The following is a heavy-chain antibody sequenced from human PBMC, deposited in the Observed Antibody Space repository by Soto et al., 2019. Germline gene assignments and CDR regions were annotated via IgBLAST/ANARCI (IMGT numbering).Heavy chain of an antibody. CDR1: GYTFTGYY. CDR2: INPNSGGT. D-gene: IGHD2-2*01. CDR3: ARGPIAVVPADSITWFVP. V-gene: IGHV1-2*02. Sequence: SVKVSCKASGYTFTGYYMHWVRQAPGQGLEWMGWINPNSGGTNYAQKFQGRVTMTRDTSISTAYMGLSRLRSDDTAVYYCARGPIAVVPADSITWFVPWAVGTLGT. J-gene: IGHJ5*02.